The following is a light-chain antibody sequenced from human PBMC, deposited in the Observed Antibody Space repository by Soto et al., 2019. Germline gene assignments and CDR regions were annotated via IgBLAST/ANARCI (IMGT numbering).Light chain of an antibody. CDR3: SSYTSSSTLV. V-gene: IGLV2-14*01. CDR2: EVI. CDR1: SSDVGAYNY. J-gene: IGLJ2*01. Sequence: QSVLTQPASVSGSPGQSITISCTATSSDVGAYNYVSCYQQYPGKAPKLMIYEVINRHSGVSNRFSGSKSGNTASLIISGLQAEDEADYYCSSYTSSSTLVFGGGTKVTVL.